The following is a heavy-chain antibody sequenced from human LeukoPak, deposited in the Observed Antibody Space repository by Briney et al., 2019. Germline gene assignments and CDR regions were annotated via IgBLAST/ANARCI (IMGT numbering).Heavy chain of an antibody. CDR2: IKSKTDGGTT. CDR1: GFTFSNAW. CDR3: TTKEEWFGELFDY. J-gene: IGHJ4*02. Sequence: GGSLRLSCAASGFTFSNAWMNWVRQAPGKGLEWVGRIKSKTDGGTTDYAAPVKGRFTISRDDLKNTLYLQMNSLKTEDTAVYYCTTKEEWFGELFDYWGQGTLVTVSS. D-gene: IGHD3-10*01. V-gene: IGHV3-15*07.